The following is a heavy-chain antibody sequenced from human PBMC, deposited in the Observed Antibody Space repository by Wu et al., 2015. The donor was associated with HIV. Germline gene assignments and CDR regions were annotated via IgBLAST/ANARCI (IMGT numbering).Heavy chain of an antibody. J-gene: IGHJ3*02. Sequence: QVQLVQSGAEVKKPGSSVKVSCKTSGGTFSDYAINWVRQAPGQGLEWMGWINPILDLVNDAPEFQGRLTIAADKSTTTAFMELSSLRSDDTAVYYCATHSRSGDAFDIWGQGTLVIVSS. CDR3: ATHSRSGDAFDI. CDR2: INPILDLV. D-gene: IGHD1-26*01. V-gene: IGHV1-69*04. CDR1: GGTFSDYA.